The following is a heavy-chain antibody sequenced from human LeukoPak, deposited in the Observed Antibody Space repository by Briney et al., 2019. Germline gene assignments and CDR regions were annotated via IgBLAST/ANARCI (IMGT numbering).Heavy chain of an antibody. Sequence: GGSLRFSCAASGFTFSSYSMNWVRQAPGKGLEWVSSISSSSSYIYYADSVKGRFTISRDNAKNSLYLQMNSLRAEDTAVYYCASQYCSGGSCYFDYYYYGMDVWGQGTTVTVSS. J-gene: IGHJ6*02. CDR1: GFTFSSYS. CDR3: ASQYCSGGSCYFDYYYYGMDV. D-gene: IGHD2-15*01. V-gene: IGHV3-21*01. CDR2: ISSSSSYI.